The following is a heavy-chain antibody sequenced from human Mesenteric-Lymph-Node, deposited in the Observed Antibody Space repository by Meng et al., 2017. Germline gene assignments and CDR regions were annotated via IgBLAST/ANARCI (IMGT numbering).Heavy chain of an antibody. CDR2: IYHSGST. J-gene: IGHJ4*02. V-gene: IGHV4-38-2*02. CDR1: GYSISSGYY. D-gene: IGHD5-18*01. Sequence: SETLSLTCTVSGYSISSGYYWGWIRQPPGKGLEWIGSIYHSGSTYYNPSLKSRVTISVDTSKNQFSLKLSSVTAADTAVYYCARGGLRGYIVGHVLDDWGQGTLVTVSS. CDR3: ARGGLRGYIVGHVLDD.